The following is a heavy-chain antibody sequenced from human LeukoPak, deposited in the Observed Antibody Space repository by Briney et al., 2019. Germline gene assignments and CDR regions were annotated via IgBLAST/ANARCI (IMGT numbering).Heavy chain of an antibody. D-gene: IGHD6-13*01. Sequence: PSETLSLTCTVSGGSISSSSYYWSWIRQPAGKGLEWIGRIYTSGSTNYNPSLKSRVTISVDTSKNQFSLKLSSVTAADTAVYYCARDGIAAGGQDIWGQGTMVTVSS. V-gene: IGHV4-61*02. CDR1: GGSISSSSYY. CDR2: IYTSGST. CDR3: ARDGIAAGGQDI. J-gene: IGHJ3*02.